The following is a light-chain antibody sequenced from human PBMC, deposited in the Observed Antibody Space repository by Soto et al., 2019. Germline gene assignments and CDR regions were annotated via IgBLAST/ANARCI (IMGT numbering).Light chain of an antibody. CDR2: AAS. J-gene: IGKJ4*01. Sequence: QMTQSPSAVSAAVGDRVTITFRLIQGISSWLAWYQQKPGKAPKLLIYAASSLQSGVPSRFSGSGSGKDFTLTISSLQPEEFATYYCQQANSFPPLTFGGGTNVDIK. V-gene: IGKV1-12*01. CDR1: QGISSW. CDR3: QQANSFPPLT.